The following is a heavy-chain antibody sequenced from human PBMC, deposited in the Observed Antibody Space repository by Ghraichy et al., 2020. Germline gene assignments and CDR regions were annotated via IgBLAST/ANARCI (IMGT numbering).Heavy chain of an antibody. D-gene: IGHD5-12*01. CDR3: ATWNRLDIVATIWMARFDI. J-gene: IGHJ3*02. CDR2: FDPEDGET. V-gene: IGHV1-24*01. Sequence: ASVKVSCKVSGYTLTELSMHWVRQAPGKGLEWMGGFDPEDGETIYAQKFQGRVTMTEDTSTDTAYMELSSLRSEDTAVYYCATWNRLDIVATIWMARFDIWGQGTMVTVSS. CDR1: GYTLTELS.